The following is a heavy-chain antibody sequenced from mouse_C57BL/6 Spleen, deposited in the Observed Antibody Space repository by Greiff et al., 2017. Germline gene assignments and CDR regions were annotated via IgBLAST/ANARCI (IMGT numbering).Heavy chain of an antibody. CDR3: TGSGSFFAY. V-gene: IGHV6-3*01. Sequence: EVKVEESGGGLVQPGGSMKLSCVASGFTFSNYWMNWVRQSPEKGLEWVAQIRLKSDNYATHYAESVKGRFTISRDDSKSSVYLQMNNLRAEDTGIYYCTGSGSFFAYWGQGTLVTVSA. CDR2: IRLKSDNYAT. CDR1: GFTFSNYW. J-gene: IGHJ3*01.